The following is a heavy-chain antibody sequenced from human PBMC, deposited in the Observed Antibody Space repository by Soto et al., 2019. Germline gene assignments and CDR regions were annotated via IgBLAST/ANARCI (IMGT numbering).Heavy chain of an antibody. V-gene: IGHV3-21*06. Sequence: DVQLVESGGGLVKPGGSLRLSCAASGFIFSSHNMNWVRQAPGKGLEWVSSITGSSSYIFYADSVKGRFTISRDNAKNTVYLQGNSLRAEDTGVYYCARLVASETGYGMDVWGQGTTVTVSS. J-gene: IGHJ6*02. D-gene: IGHD3-9*01. CDR1: GFIFSSHN. CDR3: ARLVASETGYGMDV. CDR2: ITGSSSYI.